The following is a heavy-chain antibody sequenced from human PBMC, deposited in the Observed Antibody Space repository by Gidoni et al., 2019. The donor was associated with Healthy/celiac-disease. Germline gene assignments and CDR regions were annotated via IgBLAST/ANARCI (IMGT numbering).Heavy chain of an antibody. V-gene: IGHV3-21*01. J-gene: IGHJ6*02. CDR2: ISSSSSYI. CDR3: ARELYNSSSWYFHYYYYGMDV. CDR1: GFTFSSYS. Sequence: EVQLVEPGGGLVKPGGSLRLSCAASGFTFSSYSMNWARQAPGKGLEWVSSISSSSSYIYYADSVKGRFTISRDNAKNSLYLQMNSLRAEDTAVYYCARELYNSSSWYFHYYYYGMDVWGQGTTVTVSS. D-gene: IGHD6-13*01.